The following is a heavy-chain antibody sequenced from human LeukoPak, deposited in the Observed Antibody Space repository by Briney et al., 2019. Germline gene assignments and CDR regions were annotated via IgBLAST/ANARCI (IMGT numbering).Heavy chain of an antibody. CDR2: ISSSSDSI. J-gene: IGHJ4*02. CDR3: ARAMRSGYDY. Sequence: GGSLRLSCAASGFTFSSYGMNWFGRPQGKRREWVSYISSSSDSIYYADSVKGRFTISRDNAENSLYLQMNSLRDEDTAVYYCARAMRSGYDYWGQGTLVTVSS. V-gene: IGHV3-48*02. D-gene: IGHD5-12*01. CDR1: GFTFSSYG.